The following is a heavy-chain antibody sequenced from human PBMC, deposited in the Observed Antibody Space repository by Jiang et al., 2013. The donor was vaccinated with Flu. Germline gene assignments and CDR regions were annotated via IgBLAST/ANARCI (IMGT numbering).Heavy chain of an antibody. Sequence: SGAEVKKPGASVKVSCKTSGYTFNNYAISWVRQAPGQGLEWMGGIIPIFGTANYAQKFQGRVTMTEDTSTDTAYMELSSLRSEDTAVYYCATGKSRWLGYYYGMDV. CDR3: ATGKSRWLGYYYGMDV. D-gene: IGHD3-22*01. CDR1: GYTFNNYA. CDR2: IIPIFGTA. V-gene: IGHV1-69*06. J-gene: IGHJ6*01.